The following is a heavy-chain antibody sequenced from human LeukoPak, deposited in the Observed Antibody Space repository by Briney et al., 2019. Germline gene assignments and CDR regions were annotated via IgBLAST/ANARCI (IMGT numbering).Heavy chain of an antibody. D-gene: IGHD6-19*01. Sequence: PSETLSLTCAVYGGSFSGYYWSLIRQPPGKGLEWIGEINHSGSTNYNPSLKSRVTISVDTSKNQFSLKLSSVTAADTAVYYCARGFFYSSGCFDYWGQGTLVTVSS. J-gene: IGHJ4*02. CDR3: ARGFFYSSGCFDY. CDR2: INHSGST. V-gene: IGHV4-34*01. CDR1: GGSFSGYY.